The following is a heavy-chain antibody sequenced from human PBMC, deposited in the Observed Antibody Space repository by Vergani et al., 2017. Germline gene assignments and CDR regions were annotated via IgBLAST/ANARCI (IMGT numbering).Heavy chain of an antibody. J-gene: IGHJ4*02. Sequence: QVQLVQSGAEVKKPGSSVKVSCKASGGTFSSYAISWVRQAPGQGLEWMGGIIPIFGTANYAQKFQGRVTIAADKSKSTANMELSSLRSEDTAVYYCAREGRTGTTYSQPFDYWGQGTLVTVSS. V-gene: IGHV1-69*06. CDR1: GGTFSSYA. CDR2: IIPIFGTA. D-gene: IGHD1-1*01. CDR3: AREGRTGTTYSQPFDY.